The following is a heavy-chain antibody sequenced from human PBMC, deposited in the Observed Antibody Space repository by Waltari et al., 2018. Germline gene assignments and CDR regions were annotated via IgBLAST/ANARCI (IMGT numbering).Heavy chain of an antibody. CDR1: GGSISSYY. Sequence: QVQLQESGPGLVKPSETLSLTCTVSGGSISSYYWSWIRQPPGKGLEGLGYIYYSGITNYNPSLMSRVTISVDTSKSQFSLKLSSGTAADTAVYYCARGYSSGSMDYWGQGTLVTVSS. J-gene: IGHJ4*02. D-gene: IGHD6-19*01. CDR2: IYYSGIT. V-gene: IGHV4-59*01. CDR3: ARGYSSGSMDY.